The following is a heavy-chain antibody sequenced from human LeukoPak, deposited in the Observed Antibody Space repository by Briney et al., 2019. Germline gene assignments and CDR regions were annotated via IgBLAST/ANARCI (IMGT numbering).Heavy chain of an antibody. Sequence: PSETLSLTCTVSGGSISSSSYYWGWLRQPPGKGLEWIGSVYYSGITYYNPSLKSRVTISVDTSKNQFSLRQSSVTAADTAVYYCARQRGYHYDSATNRFSDLWGQGTRVTVSS. D-gene: IGHD3-22*01. CDR2: VYYSGIT. CDR1: GGSISSSSYY. V-gene: IGHV4-39*01. CDR3: ARQRGYHYDSATNRFSDL. J-gene: IGHJ5*02.